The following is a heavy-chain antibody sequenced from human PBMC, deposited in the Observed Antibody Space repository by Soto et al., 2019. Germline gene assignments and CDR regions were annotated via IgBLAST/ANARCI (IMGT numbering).Heavy chain of an antibody. CDR3: ARGNHRWLQLWYFYL. CDR1: GGTFSSYT. Sequence: QVQLVQSGAEVKKPGSSVTVSCKASGGTFSSYTISWVRQAPGQGLEWMGGIIPIFGTANYAQKFQGRVTITADESTRPAYMELSSLRSEDTAVYYCARGNHRWLQLWYFYLWGRGTLVTVSS. CDR2: IIPIFGTA. J-gene: IGHJ2*01. V-gene: IGHV1-69*12. D-gene: IGHD5-12*01.